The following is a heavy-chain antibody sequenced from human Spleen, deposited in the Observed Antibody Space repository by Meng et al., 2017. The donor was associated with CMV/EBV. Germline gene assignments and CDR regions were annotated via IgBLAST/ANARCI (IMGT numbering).Heavy chain of an antibody. CDR3: ASDCSGGSCYYVY. CDR2: INHSGST. J-gene: IGHJ4*02. Sequence: QVTVQESGPGLLQPSETLSLTCPVSVGSISHYYWSWIRQPAGKGLEWIGDINHSGSTNYNPSLKSRVTISVDTSKNQFSLKLSSVTAADTAVYYCASDCSGGSCYYVYWGQGTLVTVSS. D-gene: IGHD2-15*01. V-gene: IGHV4-34*01. CDR1: VGSISHYY.